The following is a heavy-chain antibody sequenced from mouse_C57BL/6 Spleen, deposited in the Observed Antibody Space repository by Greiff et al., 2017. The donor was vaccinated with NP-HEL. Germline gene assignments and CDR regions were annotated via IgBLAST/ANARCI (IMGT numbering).Heavy chain of an antibody. J-gene: IGHJ4*01. D-gene: IGHD1-1*01. CDR3: ARGGYGSSFYYAMDY. CDR1: GYAFSSSW. CDR2: IYPGDGDT. Sequence: VKLQESGPELVKPGASVKISCKASGYAFSSSWMNWVKQRPGKGLEWIGRIYPGDGDTNYNGKFKGKATLTADKSSSTAYMQLSSLTSEDSAVYFCARGGYGSSFYYAMDYWGQGTSVTVSS. V-gene: IGHV1-82*01.